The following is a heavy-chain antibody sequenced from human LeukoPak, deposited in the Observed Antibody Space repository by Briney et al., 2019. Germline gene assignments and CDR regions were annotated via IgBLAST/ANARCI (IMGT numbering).Heavy chain of an antibody. CDR2: ISSSISSYT. D-gene: IGHD3-10*01. V-gene: IGHV3-11*03. Sequence: GRSLRLSCAASGFTLRDYYMSGMRQAPGKGGEGGSYISSSISSYTNYADAVKGRFTISRDNAKNSLSLQMNSLRAEDTAVYYCARRTNYYYASGSSFSFDYWGQGTLVTVSS. CDR1: GFTLRDYY. J-gene: IGHJ4*02. CDR3: ARRTNYYYASGSSFSFDY.